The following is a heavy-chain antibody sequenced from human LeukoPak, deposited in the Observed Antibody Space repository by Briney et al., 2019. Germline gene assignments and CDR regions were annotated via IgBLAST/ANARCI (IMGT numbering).Heavy chain of an antibody. V-gene: IGHV4-34*01. CDR1: GGSFSGYY. CDR3: ASITAAGTVVLDY. CDR2: INHSGST. Sequence: SETLSLTCAVYGGSFSGYYWSWIRQPPGKGLEWIGEINHSGSTNYNPSLKSRVTISVDTSKNQFSLKLSSVTAADTAVYYCASITAAGTVVLDYWGQGTLVTVSS. J-gene: IGHJ4*02. D-gene: IGHD6-13*01.